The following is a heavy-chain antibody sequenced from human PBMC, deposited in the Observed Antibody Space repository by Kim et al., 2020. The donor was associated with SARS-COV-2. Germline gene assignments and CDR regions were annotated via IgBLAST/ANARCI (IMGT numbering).Heavy chain of an antibody. J-gene: IGHJ6*02. V-gene: IGHV3-30-3*01. CDR2: ISYDGSNK. D-gene: IGHD3-10*01. CDR3: ARASRGGYYYGMDV. CDR1: GFTFSSYA. Sequence: GGSLRLSCAASGFTFSSYAMHWVRQAPGKGLEWVAVISYDGSNKYYADSVKGRFTISRDNYKNTLYLQMNSLRAEDTAVYYCARASRGGYYYGMDVWGQG.